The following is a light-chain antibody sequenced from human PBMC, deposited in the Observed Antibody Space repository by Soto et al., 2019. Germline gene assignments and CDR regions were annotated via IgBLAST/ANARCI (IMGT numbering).Light chain of an antibody. V-gene: IGKV3-20*01. J-gene: IGKJ5*01. CDR3: QQYGSSIT. CDR1: QSVSSSY. CDR2: GAS. Sequence: IVWRQTPRNRSLSREERDTLSCRASQSVSSSYLAWYQQKPGQAPRLLIYGASSRATGIPDRFSGSGSGTDFTLTISRLEPEDFAVYYCQQYGSSITVGQGTRLEIK.